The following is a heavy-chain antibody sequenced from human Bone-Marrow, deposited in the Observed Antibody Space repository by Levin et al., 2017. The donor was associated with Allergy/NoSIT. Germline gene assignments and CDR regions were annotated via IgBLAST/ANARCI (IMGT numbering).Heavy chain of an antibody. Sequence: ASVKVSCKVSGHTLTELSMHWVRQAPGKGVEWMGGFDPENGETIYAQKFQGRVTMTEDTSTDTAYMELNSLISEDTAVYYCATDLAEWERGGWGQGTIVTVSS. V-gene: IGHV1-24*01. CDR2: FDPENGET. CDR1: GHTLTELS. J-gene: IGHJ3*01. CDR3: ATDLAEWERGG. D-gene: IGHD1-26*01.